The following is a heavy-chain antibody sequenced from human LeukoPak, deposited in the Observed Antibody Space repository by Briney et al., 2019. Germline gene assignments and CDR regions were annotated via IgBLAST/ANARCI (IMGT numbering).Heavy chain of an antibody. J-gene: IGHJ4*02. CDR1: GFTFSSYA. CDR3: AKDPKPVRYQYFDY. D-gene: IGHD2-2*01. V-gene: IGHV3-23*01. Sequence: PGGSLRLYCAASGFTFSSYAMSWVRQAPGKGLEWVSAISGSGGSTYYADSVKGRFTISRDNSKNTLYLQMNSLRAEDTAVYYCAKDPKPVRYQYFDYWGQGTLVTVSS. CDR2: ISGSGGST.